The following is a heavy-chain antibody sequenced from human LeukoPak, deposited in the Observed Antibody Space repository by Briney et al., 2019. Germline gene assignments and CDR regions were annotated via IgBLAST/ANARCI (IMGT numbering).Heavy chain of an antibody. CDR3: ARGPHYYDSSGYSY. V-gene: IGHV4-59*08. Sequence: SETLSLTCTVSGGSISSYYWSWIRQPPGKGLEWIGYIYYSGSTNYNPSLKSRVTISVDTSKNQFSLKLSSVTAADTAVYYCARGPHYYDSSGYSYWGQGTLVTVSS. CDR2: IYYSGST. CDR1: GGSISSYY. J-gene: IGHJ4*02. D-gene: IGHD3-22*01.